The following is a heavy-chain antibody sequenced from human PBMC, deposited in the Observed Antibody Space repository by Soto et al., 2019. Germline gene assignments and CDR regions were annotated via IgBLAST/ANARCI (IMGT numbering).Heavy chain of an antibody. D-gene: IGHD6-13*01. V-gene: IGHV3-21*01. Sequence: GGSLRLSCAASGFTFSSYSMNWVRQAPGKGLEWVSSISSSSSYIYYADSVKGRFTISRDNAKNSLYLQMNSLRAEDTAVYYCARDLRSSWYPYYYYGMDVWGQGTTVTVSS. CDR3: ARDLRSSWYPYYYYGMDV. CDR1: GFTFSSYS. CDR2: ISSSSSYI. J-gene: IGHJ6*02.